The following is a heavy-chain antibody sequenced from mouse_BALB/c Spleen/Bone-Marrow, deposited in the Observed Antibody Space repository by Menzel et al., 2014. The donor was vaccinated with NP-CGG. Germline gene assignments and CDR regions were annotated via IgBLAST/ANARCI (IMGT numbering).Heavy chain of an antibody. CDR1: GYTFSSYV. CDR2: INPYNDGT. Sequence: VQLKQSGPELGKPGASVKMSCKASGYTFSSYVIHWVKQKPGQGLEWIGYINPYNDGTKYNEKLKGKATLTSDKSSSTAYIDLSSLTSEDSAVYYCAREADGYFVGAMDYWGQGTSVTVSS. CDR3: AREADGYFVGAMDY. D-gene: IGHD2-3*01. V-gene: IGHV1-14*01. J-gene: IGHJ4*01.